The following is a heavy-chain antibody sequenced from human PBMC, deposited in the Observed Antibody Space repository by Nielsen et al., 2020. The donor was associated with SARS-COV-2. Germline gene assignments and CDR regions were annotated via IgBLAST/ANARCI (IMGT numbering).Heavy chain of an antibody. CDR1: GFTFSSYG. CDR2: IWYDGSNK. CDR3: ARGESWAGGNSDQGGYFDY. V-gene: IGHV3-33*01. Sequence: GESLKISCAASGFTFSSYGMHWVRQAPGKGPEWVAVIWYDGSNKYYADSVKGRFTISRDNSKSTLYLQMNSLRAEDTAVYYCARGESWAGGNSDQGGYFDYWGQGTLVTVSS. D-gene: IGHD4-23*01. J-gene: IGHJ4*02.